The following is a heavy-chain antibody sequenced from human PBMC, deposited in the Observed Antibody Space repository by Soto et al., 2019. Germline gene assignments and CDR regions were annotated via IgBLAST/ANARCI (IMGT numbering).Heavy chain of an antibody. Sequence: ASVKVSCKAPGYTFISYAISWIRQAPGQGLEWMGWISAYNDNTNYAQKFQDRLTMTTDTSTSTAYMELRSLRSDDTAVYYCARPEGSHYYGMDVWGQGTTVTVS. CDR3: ARPEGSHYYGMDV. CDR2: ISAYNDNT. CDR1: GYTFISYA. J-gene: IGHJ6*02. V-gene: IGHV1-18*04. D-gene: IGHD2-15*01.